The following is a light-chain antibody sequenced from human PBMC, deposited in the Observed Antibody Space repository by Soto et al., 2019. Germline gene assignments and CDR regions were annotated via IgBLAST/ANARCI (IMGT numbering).Light chain of an antibody. CDR3: CSYTSGSTRV. CDR2: EVS. CDR1: SSDVGSYDY. Sequence: QSVLTQPASVSGSPGQSITISCTGTSSDVGSYDYVSWYQQHPGKAPKLMICEVSNRPSGVSNRFSGSKSGNTASLTISGLQAEDEADYYCCSYTSGSTRVFGTGTKVTVL. V-gene: IGLV2-14*01. J-gene: IGLJ1*01.